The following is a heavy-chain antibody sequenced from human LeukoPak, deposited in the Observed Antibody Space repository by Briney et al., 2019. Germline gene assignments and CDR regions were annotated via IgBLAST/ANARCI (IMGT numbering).Heavy chain of an antibody. J-gene: IGHJ6*03. V-gene: IGHV3-48*03. CDR3: ARGYCSGGSCYSYYYYYYYMDV. CDR1: GFTFSSYE. Sequence: GGSLRLSCAASGFTFSSYEMNWVRQAPGKGLEWVSYISSSGSTIYYADSVKGRFTISRDNAKNSLYLQMNSLRAEDTAVYYCARGYCSGGSCYSYYYYYYYMDVWGKGTTVTVSS. CDR2: ISSSGSTI. D-gene: IGHD2-15*01.